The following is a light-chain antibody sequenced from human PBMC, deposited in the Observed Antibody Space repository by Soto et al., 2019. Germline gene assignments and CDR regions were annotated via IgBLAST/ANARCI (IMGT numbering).Light chain of an antibody. CDR2: ANT. CDR3: HSYDSSLSGYV. CDR1: SSNIGAGFD. V-gene: IGLV1-40*01. Sequence: QSALTQPPSVSGAPGQRITISCTGSSSNIGAGFDVHWYQHLPGTGPKLLIFANTNRPSGVPDRFSASKSGTSASLAITGVQAEDEADYYCHSYDSSLSGYVFGTGTKVTVL. J-gene: IGLJ1*01.